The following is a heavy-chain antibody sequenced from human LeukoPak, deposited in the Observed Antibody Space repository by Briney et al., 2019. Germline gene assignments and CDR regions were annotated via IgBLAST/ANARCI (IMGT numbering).Heavy chain of an antibody. CDR2: IYTGGT. CDR3: ARDSLYNFWSGYYHTTYYFDY. Sequence: SETLSLTCTVSGGSISSGNYYWSWIRQPAGKGLEWIGHIYTGGTTYNPSLKSRVTISVDTSKNQFSLDLSSMTAADTAVYYCARDSLYNFWSGYYHTTYYFDYWGQGTLVTVSS. D-gene: IGHD3-3*01. J-gene: IGHJ4*02. V-gene: IGHV4-61*09. CDR1: GGSISSGNYY.